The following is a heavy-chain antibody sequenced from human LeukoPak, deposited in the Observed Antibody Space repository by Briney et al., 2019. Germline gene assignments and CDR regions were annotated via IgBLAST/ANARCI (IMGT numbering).Heavy chain of an antibody. Sequence: INTNTGNPTYAQGFTGRFVFSLDTSVSTAYLQISSLKAEDTAVYYCARGYSSGWRSYYFDYWGQGTLVTVSS. J-gene: IGHJ4*02. D-gene: IGHD6-19*01. V-gene: IGHV7-4-1*02. CDR2: INTNTGNP. CDR3: ARGYSSGWRSYYFDY.